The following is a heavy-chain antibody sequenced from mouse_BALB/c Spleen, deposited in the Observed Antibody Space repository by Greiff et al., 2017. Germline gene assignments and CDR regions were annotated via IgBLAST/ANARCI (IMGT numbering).Heavy chain of an antibody. CDR2: IDPANGNT. CDR1: GFNIKDTY. CDR3: AREYGSYEAMDY. Sequence: VQLKESGAELVKPGASVKLSCTASGFNIKDTYMHWVKQRPEQGLEWIGRIDPANGNTKYDPKFQGKATITADTSSNTAYLQLSSLTSEDTAVYYSAREYGSYEAMDYWGQGTSVTVSS. V-gene: IGHV14-3*02. J-gene: IGHJ4*01. D-gene: IGHD2-10*02.